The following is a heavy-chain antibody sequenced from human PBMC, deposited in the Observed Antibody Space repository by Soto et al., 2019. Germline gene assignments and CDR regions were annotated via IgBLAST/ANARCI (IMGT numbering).Heavy chain of an antibody. CDR3: ARSPYCGTECNSGYLDF. CDR1: GGSMIAYY. Sequence: PSENLSLTCTVSGGSMIAYYWNWMRQPPGKGLQWSGYTYYSGSTTYNPSLKSRVTISVDSSKNQFSLKLDSVTPADTAVYYCARSPYCGTECNSGYLDFWGQGSLVTVSS. V-gene: IGHV4-59*01. D-gene: IGHD2-21*01. CDR2: TYYSGST. J-gene: IGHJ4*02.